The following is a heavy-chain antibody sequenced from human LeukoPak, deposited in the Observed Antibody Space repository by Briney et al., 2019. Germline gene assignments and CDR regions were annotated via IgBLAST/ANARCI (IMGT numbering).Heavy chain of an antibody. J-gene: IGHJ4*02. V-gene: IGHV3-30*18. CDR3: AKDFDY. CDR2: ISYDGSNK. CDR1: GFTFSSYG. Sequence: GGSLRLSCAASGFTFSSYGMHWVRQAPGKGLEWVAVISYDGSNKYYADSVKGRFTISRDNSKNTLYLQMNSLRAEDTAVYYCAKDFDYWGQGTLVTISS.